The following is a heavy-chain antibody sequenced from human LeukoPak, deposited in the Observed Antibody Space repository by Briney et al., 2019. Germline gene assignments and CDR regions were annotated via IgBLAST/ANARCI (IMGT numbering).Heavy chain of an antibody. J-gene: IGHJ6*02. CDR2: ISAYNGNT. D-gene: IGHD1-1*01. V-gene: IGHV1-18*01. CDR3: ARFITTGTPDYYYYGMDV. Sequence: ASVKVSCKASSYTFTSYGISWVRQAPGQGLEWMGWISAYNGNTNYAQKLQGRVTMTTDTSTSTAYMELRSLRSDDTAVYYCARFITTGTPDYYYYGMDVWGQGTTVTVSS. CDR1: SYTFTSYG.